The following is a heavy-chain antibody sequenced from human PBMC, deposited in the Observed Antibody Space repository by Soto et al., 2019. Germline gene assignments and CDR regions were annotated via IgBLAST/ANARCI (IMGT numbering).Heavy chain of an antibody. Sequence: ASVKVSCKASGYTFTGYYMHWVRQAPGQGLEWMGWINPNSGGTNYAQKFQGWVTMTRDTSISTAYMELSRLRSDDTAVYYCARGFYSGGWRYFDYWGQGTLVTVSS. CDR3: ARGFYSGGWRYFDY. CDR2: INPNSGGT. CDR1: GYTFTGYY. J-gene: IGHJ4*02. D-gene: IGHD6-19*01. V-gene: IGHV1-2*04.